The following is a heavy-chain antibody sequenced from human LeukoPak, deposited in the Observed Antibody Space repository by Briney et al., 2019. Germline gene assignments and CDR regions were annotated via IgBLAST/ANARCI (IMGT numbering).Heavy chain of an antibody. CDR3: TSRVVVPAAISDY. CDR2: IKQDGSAK. CDR1: GFSPTTYW. D-gene: IGHD2-2*01. Sequence: GGSLRLSRVASGFSPTTYWMSWVRRAPGKGLEWVANIKQDGSAKYYVDSVKGRFTISRDNARNSLYLQMNSLRAEDTAVYYCTSRVVVPAAISDYWGQGTLVTVSS. V-gene: IGHV3-7*03. J-gene: IGHJ4*02.